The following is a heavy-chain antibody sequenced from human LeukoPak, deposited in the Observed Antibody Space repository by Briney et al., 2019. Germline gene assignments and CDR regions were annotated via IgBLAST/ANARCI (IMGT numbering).Heavy chain of an antibody. V-gene: IGHV4-34*12. J-gene: IGHJ3*02. CDR2: IFYSGST. CDR1: GGSFSDYY. CDR3: AKSNGYGLVDI. Sequence: SETLSLTCVVYGGSFSDYYWTLIRQPPGKGLEWIGNIFYSGSTYYSPSLKSRVTISLDTSRNQFSLKLNSVTAADTAVYYCAKSNGYGLVDIWGQGTMVTVSS. D-gene: IGHD3-10*01.